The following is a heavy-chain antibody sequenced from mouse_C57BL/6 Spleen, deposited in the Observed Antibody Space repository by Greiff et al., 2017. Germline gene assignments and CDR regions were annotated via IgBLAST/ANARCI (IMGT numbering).Heavy chain of an antibody. CDR1: GYTFTDYN. CDR2: INPNNGGT. Sequence: EVQLQQSGPELVKPGASVKMSCKASGYTFTDYNMHWVKQSPGQSLEWIGYINPNNGGTSYNEKFKGKATLTVNKSSSTAYMELRSLTSEDSAVYDCAREYYGYDYYFGYWGQGTTLTVSS. V-gene: IGHV1-22*01. CDR3: AREYYGYDYYFGY. J-gene: IGHJ2*01. D-gene: IGHD2-2*01.